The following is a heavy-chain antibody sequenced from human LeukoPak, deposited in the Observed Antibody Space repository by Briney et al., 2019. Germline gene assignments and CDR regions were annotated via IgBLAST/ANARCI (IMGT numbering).Heavy chain of an antibody. J-gene: IGHJ4*02. CDR1: GGSISSGGYY. D-gene: IGHD3-16*01. CDR2: FYNSGRS. Sequence: SETLSLTCTVSGGSISSGGYYWSWIRQPPGKGLEWIGYFYNSGRSTYNPSLKSRVTISADTSKNHFSLKLNSVTTADTAVYYCTRGAGWLIDYWGQGILVTVSS. V-gene: IGHV4-61*03. CDR3: TRGAGWLIDY.